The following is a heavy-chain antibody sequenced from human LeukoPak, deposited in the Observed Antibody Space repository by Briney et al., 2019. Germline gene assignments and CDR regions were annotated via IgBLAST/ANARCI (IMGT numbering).Heavy chain of an antibody. J-gene: IGHJ4*02. V-gene: IGHV4-34*01. CDR3: ARSAQWLVQF. D-gene: IGHD6-19*01. Sequence: SETLSLTCAVYGGPFSGYYWSWIRQPPGKGLEWIGEINHSGSTNYNPSLKSRVTISVDTSKNQFSLKLSSVTAADTAVYYCARSAQWLVQFWGQGTLVTVSS. CDR1: GGPFSGYY. CDR2: INHSGST.